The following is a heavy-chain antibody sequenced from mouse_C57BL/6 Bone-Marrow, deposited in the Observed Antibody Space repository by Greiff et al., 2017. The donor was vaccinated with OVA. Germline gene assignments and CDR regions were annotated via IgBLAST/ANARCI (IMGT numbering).Heavy chain of an antibody. CDR1: GYSFTSYY. Sequence: VKLQESGPELVKPGASVKISCKASGYSFTSYYIHWGKQRPGQGLEWIGWIYPGSGNTKYNEKFKGKATLTADTSSSTAYMQLSSLTSEDSAVYYCARWKGTWFAYWGQGTLVTVSA. CDR3: ARWKGTWFAY. J-gene: IGHJ3*01. V-gene: IGHV1-66*01. CDR2: IYPGSGNT.